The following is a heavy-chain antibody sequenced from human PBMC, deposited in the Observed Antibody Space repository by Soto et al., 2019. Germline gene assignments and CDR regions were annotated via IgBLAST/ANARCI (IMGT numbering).Heavy chain of an antibody. J-gene: IGHJ4*01. V-gene: IGHV3-30-3*01. D-gene: IGHD3-22*01. Sequence: QVQLVESGGGVVQPGGSLRLSCAASGFTFSTYTTHWVRQAPGKGLEWVALISYDGSNNYYADSVKGRFSISRDNSKNTLYLQMTSRRAGDTAVYFCARGSQYYYDGSGTLDWWGHGTLVTVSS. CDR1: GFTFSTYT. CDR3: ARGSQYYYDGSGTLDW. CDR2: ISYDGSNN.